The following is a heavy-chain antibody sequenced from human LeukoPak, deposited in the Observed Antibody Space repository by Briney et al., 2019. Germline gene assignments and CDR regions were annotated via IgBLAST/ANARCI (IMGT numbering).Heavy chain of an antibody. V-gene: IGHV3-7*03. D-gene: IGHD3-10*01. Sequence: GGSLRLSCAASGFTFSSYWMSWVRQAPGKGLEWVANIKQDGREKYYVDSVKGRFTISRDKAKNSLYLQMNSLRAEDTAVYYCARDNITMVRGVIITDYYYYGMDVWGQGTTVTVSS. CDR1: GFTFSSYW. CDR2: IKQDGREK. J-gene: IGHJ6*02. CDR3: ARDNITMVRGVIITDYYYYGMDV.